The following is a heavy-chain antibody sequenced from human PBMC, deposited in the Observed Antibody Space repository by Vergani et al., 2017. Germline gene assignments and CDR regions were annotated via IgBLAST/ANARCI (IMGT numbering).Heavy chain of an antibody. CDR1: GGTFSSNT. D-gene: IGHD2-21*02. CDR3: ARDPRKYGGDTEDYYYGMDV. J-gene: IGHJ6*02. CDR2: IIPVLRKT. Sequence: QVQLVQSGAEVKKPGSSVKVSCKASGGTFSSNTISWVRQAPGQGLEWMGRIIPVLRKTKYAQEFQGRLTITADTSTSTAFMELTNLRSQDTAVYYCARDPRKYGGDTEDYYYGMDVWGQGTAVTVSS. V-gene: IGHV1-69*08.